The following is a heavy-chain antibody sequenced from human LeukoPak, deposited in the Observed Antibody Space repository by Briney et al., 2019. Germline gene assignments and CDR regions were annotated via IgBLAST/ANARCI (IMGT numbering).Heavy chain of an antibody. CDR1: GGSISSHY. CDR2: IYYSGST. J-gene: IGHJ4*02. CDR3: ARVEAYYDFWSGYYWGSHFDY. V-gene: IGHV4-59*11. D-gene: IGHD3-3*01. Sequence: SETLSLTCTVSGGSISSHYWSWIRQPPGKGLEWIRYIYYSGSTNYNPSLKSRVTISVDTSKNQFSLKLSSVTAADTAVYYCARVEAYYDFWSGYYWGSHFDYWGQGTLVTVSS.